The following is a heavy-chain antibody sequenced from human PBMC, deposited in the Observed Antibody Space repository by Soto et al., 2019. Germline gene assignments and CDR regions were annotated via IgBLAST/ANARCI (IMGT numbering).Heavy chain of an antibody. Sequence: EVQLLESGGGLVQPGGSLRLSCAASGFTFSSYAMSWVRQAPGKGLEWVSAISGSGGSTYYADSVKGRFTISRDNSNNTMYLPMNSLGAEDTDADYLATYCSGGSCHDERYFDYWGQRTLVTVAA. CDR1: GFTFSSYA. J-gene: IGHJ4*02. V-gene: IGHV3-23*01. D-gene: IGHD2-15*01. CDR2: ISGSGGST. CDR3: ATYCSGGSCHDERYFDY.